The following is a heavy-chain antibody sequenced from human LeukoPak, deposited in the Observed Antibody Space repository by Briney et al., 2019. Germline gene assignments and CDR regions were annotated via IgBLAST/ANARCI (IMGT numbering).Heavy chain of an antibody. V-gene: IGHV3-23*03. Sequence: GGSLRLSCAASGFTFSSSGFSFVDYAMSWVRQAPGKGLEWVSVIYSDGGTTYYADSVKGRFIISRDNPKNTLHLQMNSLRAEDTGVYYCTRGRYSSGCHGYWGQGTLVTVSS. CDR1: GFTFSSSGFSFVDYA. D-gene: IGHD6-19*01. J-gene: IGHJ4*02. CDR3: TRGRYSSGCHGY. CDR2: IYSDGGTT.